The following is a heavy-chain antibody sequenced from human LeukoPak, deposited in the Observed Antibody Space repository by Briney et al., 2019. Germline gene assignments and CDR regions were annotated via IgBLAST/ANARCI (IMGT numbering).Heavy chain of an antibody. J-gene: IGHJ4*02. D-gene: IGHD1-26*01. Sequence: SQTLSLTCAISGDSVSSNSAAWNWMTQSPSRGLEWLGRTYYRSKWYNDYAVSVKSRITINPDTSNKQFSLQLNSVTPEDTAVYYCARVGSHYGEYYFDYWGQGTLVTVSS. CDR1: GDSVSSNSAA. V-gene: IGHV6-1*01. CDR2: TYYRSKWYN. CDR3: ARVGSHYGEYYFDY.